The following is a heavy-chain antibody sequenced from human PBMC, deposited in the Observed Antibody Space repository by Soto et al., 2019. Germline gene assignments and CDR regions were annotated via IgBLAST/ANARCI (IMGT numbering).Heavy chain of an antibody. V-gene: IGHV1-69*05. CDR3: ARDLTGGPTYYDFWSGYSPVDY. CDR1: GGTFSSYA. D-gene: IGHD3-3*01. Sequence: SVKVSCKASGGTFSSYAISWVRQAPGQGLEWMGGIIPIFGRTNYAQKLQGRVSITRDKSTSTVYMELNSLRSEDTAVYYCARDLTGGPTYYDFWSGYSPVDYWGLGTLVTVSS. J-gene: IGHJ4*02. CDR2: IIPIFGRT.